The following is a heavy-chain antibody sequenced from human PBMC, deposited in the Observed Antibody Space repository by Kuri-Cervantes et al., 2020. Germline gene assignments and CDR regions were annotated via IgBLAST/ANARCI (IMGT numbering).Heavy chain of an antibody. J-gene: IGHJ4*02. CDR2: INPSGGST. CDR3: ARESSNYALDY. D-gene: IGHD4-11*01. CDR1: GYTFTRYC. Sequence: ASVKVSCKASGYTFTRYCMHWVRQAPGQGLEWMGIINPSGGSTSYAQKFQGRVTVTRDTSTSTVYMELSSLRSEDTAVYYCARESSNYALDYWGQGTLVTVSS. V-gene: IGHV1-46*01.